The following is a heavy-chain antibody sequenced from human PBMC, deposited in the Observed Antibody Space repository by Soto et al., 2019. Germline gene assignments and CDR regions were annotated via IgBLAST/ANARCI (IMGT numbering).Heavy chain of an antibody. D-gene: IGHD3-22*01. V-gene: IGHV1-46*01. Sequence: QVQLVQSGAEVKKPGASVKLSCNASGYTFSTYNMHCVRQAPGQGLEWMGIIYPGGGRATYAQKFQGRVTMTSDTSTCTVDMERSSLISEDTAVYYCARDLDRSSGYYLKKWFDPWGQGTLVTVSS. CDR3: ARDLDRSSGYYLKKWFDP. CDR2: IYPGGGRA. CDR1: GYTFSTYN. J-gene: IGHJ5*02.